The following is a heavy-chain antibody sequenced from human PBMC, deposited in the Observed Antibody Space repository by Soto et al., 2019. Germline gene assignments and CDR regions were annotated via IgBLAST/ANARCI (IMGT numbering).Heavy chain of an antibody. CDR2: INPNSGGT. V-gene: IGHV1-2*04. Sequence: ASVKVSCKASGYTFTGYYMHWVRQAPGQGLEWMGWINPNSGGTNYAQKFQGWVTMTRDTSISTACMELSRLRSDDTAVYYCARGLGVRRSCGVVTGRDAFDSWGQGTMVNVSS. CDR1: GYTFTGYY. CDR3: ARGLGVRRSCGVVTGRDAFDS. D-gene: IGHD3-3*01. J-gene: IGHJ3*02.